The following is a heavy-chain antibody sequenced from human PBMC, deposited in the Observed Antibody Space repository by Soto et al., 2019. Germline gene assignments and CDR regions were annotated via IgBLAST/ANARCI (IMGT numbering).Heavy chain of an antibody. D-gene: IGHD4-17*01. CDR1: GGTFSSCA. V-gene: IGHV1-69*13. CDR3: ATCPYGDYGLHYFDY. J-gene: IGHJ4*02. CDR2: IIPIFGTA. Sequence: GASVEVSCKASGGTFSSCAISWVRQAPGQGLEWMGGIIPIFGTANYAQKFQGRVTITADESTSTAYMELSSLRSEDTAVYYCATCPYGDYGLHYFDYWGQGTLVTVSS.